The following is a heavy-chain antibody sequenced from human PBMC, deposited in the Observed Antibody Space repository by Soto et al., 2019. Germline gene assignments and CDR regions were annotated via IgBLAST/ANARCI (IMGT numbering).Heavy chain of an antibody. V-gene: IGHV3-9*01. D-gene: IGHD1-26*01. CDR3: AKLLSWKWEGLAAFDI. Sequence: GGSLRLSCAASGFTFDDYAMHWVRQAPGKGLEWVSGISWNSGSIGYADSVKGRFTISRDNAKNSLYLQMNSLRAEDTALYYCAKLLSWKWEGLAAFDIWGQGTMVTVSS. J-gene: IGHJ3*02. CDR1: GFTFDDYA. CDR2: ISWNSGSI.